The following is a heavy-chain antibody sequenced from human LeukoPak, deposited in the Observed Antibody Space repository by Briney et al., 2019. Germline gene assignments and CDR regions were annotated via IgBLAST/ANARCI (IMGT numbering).Heavy chain of an antibody. J-gene: IGHJ4*02. CDR1: GGTFSSYA. CDR3: ARTSPPTTSGWYAF. D-gene: IGHD6-19*01. Sequence: ASVKVSCKASGGTFSSYAISWVRQAPGQGLEWMGRINPNSGGTKYAQKFQGRVTMTRDTSISTVSMEMTRLTFDDTAVYYCARTSPPTTSGWYAFWGQGTLVTVSS. CDR2: INPNSGGT. V-gene: IGHV1-2*02.